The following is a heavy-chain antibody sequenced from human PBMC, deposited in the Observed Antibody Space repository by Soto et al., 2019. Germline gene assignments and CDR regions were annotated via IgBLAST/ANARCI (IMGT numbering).Heavy chain of an antibody. Sequence: ASVKVSCKASGYTFTSYDINWVRQATGQGLERMGWMNPNSGNTGYAQKFQGRVTMTRNTSISTAYMELSSLRSEDTAVYYCARGIIKGIVGYYYYYMDVWGKGTTVTVSS. CDR1: GYTFTSYD. CDR3: ARGIIKGIVGYYYYYMDV. J-gene: IGHJ6*03. CDR2: MNPNSGNT. D-gene: IGHD2-15*01. V-gene: IGHV1-8*01.